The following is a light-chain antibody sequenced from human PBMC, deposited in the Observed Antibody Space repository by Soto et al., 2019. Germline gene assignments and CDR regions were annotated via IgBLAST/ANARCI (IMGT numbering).Light chain of an antibody. Sequence: EIVLTQSPATMSLSPGERATLSCGASESVSYSYVAWYQQKAGLAPRLLIHDASTRASGSPDRLIGSKSGRVFTLTIRGLEPEEVVQYYWKQYGSSPITVGQGTR. J-gene: IGKJ5*01. CDR3: KQYGSSPIT. CDR2: DAS. CDR1: ESVSYSY. V-gene: IGKV3D-20*01.